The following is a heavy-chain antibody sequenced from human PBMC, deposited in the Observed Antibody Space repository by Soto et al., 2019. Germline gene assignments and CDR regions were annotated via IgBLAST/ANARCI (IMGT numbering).Heavy chain of an antibody. J-gene: IGHJ6*02. D-gene: IGHD5-12*01. CDR3: ADRMATISTYGMDV. Sequence: QMQLVQSGPEVKRPGTSVKVSCKASGFTFTSSAVQWVRQARGQRLEWIGWIVVGSGNTNYAQKFQERVTITRDMSTSTAYMELSSLRSEDTAVYYCADRMATISTYGMDVWGQGTTVTVSS. CDR1: GFTFTSSA. V-gene: IGHV1-58*01. CDR2: IVVGSGNT.